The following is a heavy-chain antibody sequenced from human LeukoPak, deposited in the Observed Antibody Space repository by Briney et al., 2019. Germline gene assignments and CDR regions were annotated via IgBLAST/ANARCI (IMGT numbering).Heavy chain of an antibody. J-gene: IGHJ4*02. V-gene: IGHV3-21*01. Sequence: GGSLRLSCAASGFTFSTYNMNWVRQAPGKGLEWVSSISGSSSYIYYADSVKGRFSISRDNAKNSLYLQMNSLRAEDTAVYYCAKTDLGYYGSGSYSIYFDYWGQGTLVTVSS. CDR2: ISGSSSYI. CDR1: GFTFSTYN. CDR3: AKTDLGYYGSGSYSIYFDY. D-gene: IGHD3-10*01.